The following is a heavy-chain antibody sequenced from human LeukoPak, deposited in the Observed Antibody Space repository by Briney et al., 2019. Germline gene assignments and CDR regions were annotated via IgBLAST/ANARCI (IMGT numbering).Heavy chain of an antibody. D-gene: IGHD3-10*01. V-gene: IGHV4-34*01. CDR2: INHSGST. CDR3: ARGYYGSGSHCCHMDV. CDR1: VGSFSGYY. Sequence: SETLSLTCAVHVGSFSGYYWSWIRQPPGKGLEWIGEINHSGSTNYNSSLKSRVTISVDTSKNQFSLKLSSVTAADTAVYYCARGYYGSGSHCCHMDVWGKGTTITVS. J-gene: IGHJ6*03.